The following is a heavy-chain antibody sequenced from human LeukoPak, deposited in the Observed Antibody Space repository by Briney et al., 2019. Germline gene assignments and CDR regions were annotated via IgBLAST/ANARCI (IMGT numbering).Heavy chain of an antibody. Sequence: ASVKPSCKASGYTFTSYGISWVRQAPGQGLEWMGWISAYNGNTNYAQKLQGRVTMTTDTSTSTAYMELRSLRSDDTALYYCARGYSGYDLVDYWGQGTLVTVSS. CDR1: GYTFTSYG. CDR2: ISAYNGNT. J-gene: IGHJ4*02. D-gene: IGHD5-12*01. CDR3: ARGYSGYDLVDY. V-gene: IGHV1-18*01.